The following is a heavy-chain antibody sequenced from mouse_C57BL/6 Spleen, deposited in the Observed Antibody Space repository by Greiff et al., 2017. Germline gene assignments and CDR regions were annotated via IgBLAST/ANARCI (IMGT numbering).Heavy chain of an antibody. CDR2: INPNNGGT. V-gene: IGHV1-26*01. CDR3: ARDDYDEAY. CDR1: GYTFTDYY. Sequence: VQLQQSGPELVKPGASVKISCKASGYTFTDYYMNWVKQSHGKSLEWIGDINPNNGGTSYNQKFKGKATLTVDKSSSTAYMELRSLTSEDSAVYYGARDDYDEAYWGQGTLVTVSA. J-gene: IGHJ3*01. D-gene: IGHD2-4*01.